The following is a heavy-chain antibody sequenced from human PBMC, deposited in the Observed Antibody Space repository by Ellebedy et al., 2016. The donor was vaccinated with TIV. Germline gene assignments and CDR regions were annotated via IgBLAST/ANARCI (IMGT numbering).Heavy chain of an antibody. J-gene: IGHJ5*02. CDR3: SKGPTSLIMRGWFDP. CDR2: ISWNSGTI. V-gene: IGHV3-9*01. Sequence: SLKISCAAPGFTFDDYAMHWVRQAPGKGLEWVSGISWNSGTIDYADSVKGRFTISRDNAKNCLYLQMNSLRAEDTALYYCSKGPTSLIMRGWFDPWGQGTLVTVSS. D-gene: IGHD3-16*01. CDR1: GFTFDDYA.